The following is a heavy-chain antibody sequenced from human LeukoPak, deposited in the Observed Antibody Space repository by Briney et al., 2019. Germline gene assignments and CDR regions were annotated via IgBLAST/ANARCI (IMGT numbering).Heavy chain of an antibody. Sequence: SETLSLTCTVSGASFSSSYCTWIRQPAGEGLEWIGRISSGGSTTYNPSFKSRVTMSLDTSKKQFSLNLTSVTAADTAVYYCARDQTYYVSSGYYYVTYLQHWGQGILVTVSS. CDR2: ISSGGST. D-gene: IGHD3-22*01. CDR1: GASFSSSY. CDR3: ARDQTYYVSSGYYYVTYLQH. J-gene: IGHJ1*01. V-gene: IGHV4-4*07.